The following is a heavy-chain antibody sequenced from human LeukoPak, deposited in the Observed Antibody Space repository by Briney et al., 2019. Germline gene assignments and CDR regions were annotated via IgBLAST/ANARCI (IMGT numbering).Heavy chain of an antibody. Sequence: GGSLRLSCGDSTFNFSDYGMHWVRQAPGKGLEWLALISYDGRTKFYADSLKGRFTISRDISKNTLYLQMNSLRAEDTAVYYCAKDKDVDIVATDGFDYWGQGTLVTVSS. D-gene: IGHD5-12*01. V-gene: IGHV3-30*18. CDR1: TFNFSDYG. J-gene: IGHJ4*02. CDR2: ISYDGRTK. CDR3: AKDKDVDIVATDGFDY.